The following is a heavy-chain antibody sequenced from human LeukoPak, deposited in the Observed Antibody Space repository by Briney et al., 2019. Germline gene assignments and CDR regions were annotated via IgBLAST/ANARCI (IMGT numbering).Heavy chain of an antibody. Sequence: GGSLRLSCAASGFTLSNYGMNWVRQAPGQGLEWVSAISGSGGSTYYADSVKGRFTISRDNSKNTLYLQMNSLRAEDTAVYYCAAQLAARPIDYWGQGTPVTVSS. D-gene: IGHD6-6*01. CDR1: GFTLSNYG. CDR3: AAQLAARPIDY. CDR2: ISGSGGST. V-gene: IGHV3-23*01. J-gene: IGHJ4*02.